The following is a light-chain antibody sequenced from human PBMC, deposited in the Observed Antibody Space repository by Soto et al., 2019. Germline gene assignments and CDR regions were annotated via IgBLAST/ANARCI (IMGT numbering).Light chain of an antibody. V-gene: IGKV3-20*01. CDR1: QSVSSSY. J-gene: IGKJ1*01. CDR3: QQYGSSPRT. Sequence: IALTHPQGILSLSPWEPAVLSSGASQSVSSSYLAWYQQKPGQAPRLLIYGASSRATGIPDRFSGSGSGTDFTLTISRLEPEDFAVYYCQQYGSSPRTFGQGTKVDIK. CDR2: GAS.